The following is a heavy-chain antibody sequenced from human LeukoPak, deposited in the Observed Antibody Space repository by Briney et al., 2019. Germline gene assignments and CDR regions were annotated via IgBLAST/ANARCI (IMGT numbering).Heavy chain of an antibody. D-gene: IGHD5-18*01. CDR3: ASNREGTTAMAPNYMDV. Sequence: SETLSLTCTVSGGSISSFYWSWLRQPPGKGLEWIGYIYYTGSTNYNPYLKSRVTISVDTSKNQFSLRLSSLTGADTAVYYCASNREGTTAMAPNYMDVWGKGTTVTVSS. CDR2: IYYTGST. V-gene: IGHV4-59*08. CDR1: GGSISSFY. J-gene: IGHJ6*03.